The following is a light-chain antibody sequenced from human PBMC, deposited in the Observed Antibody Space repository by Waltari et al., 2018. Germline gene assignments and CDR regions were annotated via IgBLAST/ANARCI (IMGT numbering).Light chain of an antibody. J-gene: IGKJ2*01. V-gene: IGKV3-20*01. CDR1: QSVSSNY. Sequence: LSCRASQSVSSNYLAWYQQKPGQAPRLLIYGASSRATGIPDRFSGSGSGTDFALSISRLEPEDFAVYYCQQYGGSSMYTFGQGTKLEIK. CDR3: QQYGGSSMYT. CDR2: GAS.